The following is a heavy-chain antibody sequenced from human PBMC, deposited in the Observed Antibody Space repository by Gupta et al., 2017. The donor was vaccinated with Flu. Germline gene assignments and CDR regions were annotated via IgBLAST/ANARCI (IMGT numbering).Heavy chain of an antibody. CDR2: INPTTGVK. V-gene: IGHV1-2*02. Sequence: VQLEQSGTEVTRPGASVKLSCKASGYTFSAYYIHWFRQAPGQGLEWMGWINPTTGVKNYGQRFQGRVTMTRDTSENTAYMELSSLRSDVSAIYFCARDQVSYYGLDVWGQGTTVVVSS. D-gene: IGHD2-8*01. CDR3: ARDQVSYYGLDV. CDR1: GYTFSAYY. J-gene: IGHJ6*02.